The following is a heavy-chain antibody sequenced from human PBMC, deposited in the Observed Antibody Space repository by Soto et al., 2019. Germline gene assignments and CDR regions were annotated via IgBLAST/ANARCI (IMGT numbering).Heavy chain of an antibody. CDR1: GFTFNNFD. Sequence: EVHLLESGGDLIQPGGSRRLSCAASGFTFNNFDMSWVRQAPGKGLEWVSAISTGGSSTYYADSVKGRFTISRDNSKNTLYLQMNSLRADDTAVYYCARPPGYSHRDYFDHWGQGTLVTVSS. V-gene: IGHV3-23*01. CDR3: ARPPGYSHRDYFDH. D-gene: IGHD5-18*01. CDR2: ISTGGSST. J-gene: IGHJ4*02.